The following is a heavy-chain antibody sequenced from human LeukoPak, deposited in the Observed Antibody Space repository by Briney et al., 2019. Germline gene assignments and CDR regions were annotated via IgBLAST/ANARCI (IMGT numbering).Heavy chain of an antibody. CDR2: TIPIFGTA. V-gene: IGHV1-69*01. Sequence: ASVKVSCKASGGTFSSYAISWVRQAPGQGVEWMGGTIPIFGTANYAQKFQGRVTITADESTSTAYMELSSLRSEDTAVYYCARDRGHCSGGSCYSDFDYWGQGTLVTVSS. CDR1: GGTFSSYA. CDR3: ARDRGHCSGGSCYSDFDY. D-gene: IGHD2-15*01. J-gene: IGHJ4*02.